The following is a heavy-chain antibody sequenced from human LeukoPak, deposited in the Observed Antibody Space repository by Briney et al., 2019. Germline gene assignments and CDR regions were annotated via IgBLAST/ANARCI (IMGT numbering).Heavy chain of an antibody. D-gene: IGHD5-12*01. CDR3: ARVSRGVWLRLTDWYFDL. CDR1: GGSISSYY. J-gene: IGHJ2*01. Sequence: WETLSLTCTVSGGSISSYYWSWIRQPAGKGLEWIGRIYTSGSTNYNPSLKSRVTMSVDTSKNQFSLKLSSVTAADTAVYYCARVSRGVWLRLTDWYFDLWGRGTLVTVSS. CDR2: IYTSGST. V-gene: IGHV4-4*07.